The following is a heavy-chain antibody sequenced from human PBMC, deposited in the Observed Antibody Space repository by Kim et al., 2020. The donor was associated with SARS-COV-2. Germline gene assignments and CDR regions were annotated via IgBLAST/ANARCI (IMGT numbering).Heavy chain of an antibody. J-gene: IGHJ4*02. CDR1: GGTFSSYA. CDR3: ASGLQHKLESNFDY. Sequence: SVKVSCKASGGTFSSYAISWVRQAPGQGLEWMGGIIPIFGTANYAQKFQGRVTITADESTSTAYMELSSLRSEDTAVYYCASGLQHKLESNFDYWGQGTLVTVSS. V-gene: IGHV1-69*13. D-gene: IGHD1-1*01. CDR2: IIPIFGTA.